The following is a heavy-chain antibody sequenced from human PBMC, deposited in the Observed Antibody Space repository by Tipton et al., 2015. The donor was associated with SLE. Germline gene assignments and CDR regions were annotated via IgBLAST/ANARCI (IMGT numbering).Heavy chain of an antibody. V-gene: IGHV3-7*01. CDR3: ARSGYRSLHYMDV. CDR1: GFTFSFYW. D-gene: IGHD3-9*01. CDR2: IKQDGSDK. Sequence: SLRLSCEDSGFTFSFYWMSWVRQAPGKGLEWVANIKQDGSDKNYVDSVKGRFTISRDNAKNSLYLEMNSLRAEDTAVYYCARSGYRSLHYMDVWGKGTTVTVSS. J-gene: IGHJ6*03.